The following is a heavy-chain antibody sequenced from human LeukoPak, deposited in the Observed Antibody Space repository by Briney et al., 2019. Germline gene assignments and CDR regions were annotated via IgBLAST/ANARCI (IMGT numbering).Heavy chain of an antibody. V-gene: IGHV4-38-2*02. CDR3: ARDSGYENYYYMDV. CDR1: GYSISSGYY. D-gene: IGHD5-12*01. Sequence: SETLSLTCTVSGYSISSGYYWGWIRQPSGKGLEWIGSIYHSGSTYYNPSLKSRVTISVDTSKNQFSLKLSSVTAADTAVYYCARDSGYENYYYMDVWGKGTTVTVSS. CDR2: IYHSGST. J-gene: IGHJ6*03.